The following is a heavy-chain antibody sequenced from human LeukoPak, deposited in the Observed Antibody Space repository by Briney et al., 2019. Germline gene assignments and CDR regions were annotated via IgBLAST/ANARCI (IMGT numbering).Heavy chain of an antibody. V-gene: IGHV4-61*02. CDR2: IYTSGST. CDR3: ARAEVTEDAFDI. D-gene: IGHD2-21*02. Sequence: SQTLSLTCTVSGGSISSGSYYWSWIRQPAGKGLEWIGRIYTSGSTNYNPSLKSRVTISVDTSKNQFSLKLSSVTAADTAVYYRARAEVTEDAFDIWGQGTMVTVSS. CDR1: GGSISSGSYY. J-gene: IGHJ3*02.